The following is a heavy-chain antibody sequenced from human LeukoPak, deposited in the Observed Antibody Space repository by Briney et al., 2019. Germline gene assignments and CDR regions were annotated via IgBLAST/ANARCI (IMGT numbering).Heavy chain of an antibody. D-gene: IGHD6-13*01. CDR3: ASIVIAAAGTDY. CDR2: ISSSSSYI. Sequence: GGSLRLSCAASGFTFSSYSMNWVRQAPGKGLEWVSSISSSSSYIYYADSVKGRFTISRDNAKNSLYLQMNGLRAEDTAVYYCASIVIAAAGTDYWGQGTLVTVSS. CDR1: GFTFSSYS. V-gene: IGHV3-21*01. J-gene: IGHJ4*02.